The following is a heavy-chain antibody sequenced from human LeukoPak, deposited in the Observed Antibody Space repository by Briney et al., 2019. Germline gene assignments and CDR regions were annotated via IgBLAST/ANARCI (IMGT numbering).Heavy chain of an antibody. Sequence: SETLSLTCTVSGGSISSYYWSWIRQPAGKGLEWIGRIYTSGSTNYNPSLKSRVTMSVDTSNNQFSLKLSSVTAADTAVFYCATSAWVAGPWLDPWGQGTLATVSS. CDR2: IYTSGST. CDR3: ATSAWVAGPWLDP. V-gene: IGHV4-4*07. D-gene: IGHD6-19*01. CDR1: GGSISSYY. J-gene: IGHJ5*02.